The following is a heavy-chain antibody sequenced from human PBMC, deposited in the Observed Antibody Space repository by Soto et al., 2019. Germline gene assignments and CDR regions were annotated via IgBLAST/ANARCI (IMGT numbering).Heavy chain of an antibody. CDR2: ISYDGSNK. Sequence: GGSLRLSCAASGFTFSSYAMHWVRQAPGKGLEWVAVISYDGSNKYYADSVKGRFTISRDNSKNTLYLQMNSLRAEDTAVYYCARGGIAVAGRLDDAFDIWGQGTMVTVSS. CDR1: GFTFSSYA. D-gene: IGHD6-19*01. J-gene: IGHJ3*02. CDR3: ARGGIAVAGRLDDAFDI. V-gene: IGHV3-30-3*01.